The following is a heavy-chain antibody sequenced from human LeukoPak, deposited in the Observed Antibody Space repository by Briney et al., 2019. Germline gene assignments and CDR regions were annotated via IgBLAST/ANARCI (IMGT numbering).Heavy chain of an antibody. J-gene: IGHJ4*01. CDR1: GGSISNYC. CDR3: ARGRDPLQPLDY. D-gene: IGHD2-2*01. V-gene: IGHV4-59*08. CDR2: IYYSGST. Sequence: PAETLSLTCTVSGGSISNYCLTWIRQPPGKGLEWIGYIYYSGSTNYNPSLERRDTISLDTSKTHFSLRLSSVTAADTAVYYCARGRDPLQPLDYWGQGTLVTVSS.